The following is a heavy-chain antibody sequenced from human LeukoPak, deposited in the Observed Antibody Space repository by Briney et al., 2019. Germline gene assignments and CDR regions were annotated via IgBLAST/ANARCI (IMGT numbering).Heavy chain of an antibody. CDR2: LNSDGSTT. J-gene: IGHJ4*02. Sequence: GGSLRLSCAASGFTFSAYWMHWVRQAPGKGLVWVARLNSDGSTTDYADSVRGRSTISRDNARNTLYLQMNSLRADDTAVYYCARAGQYRFDYWGQGTLVTGSS. V-gene: IGHV3-74*01. CDR3: ARAGQYRFDY. D-gene: IGHD2-2*01. CDR1: GFTFSAYW.